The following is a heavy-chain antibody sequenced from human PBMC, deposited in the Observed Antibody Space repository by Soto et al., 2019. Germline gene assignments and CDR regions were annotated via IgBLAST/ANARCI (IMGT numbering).Heavy chain of an antibody. CDR3: PRVPGKSPSYQFHATDI. CDR2: IIPIFGTA. D-gene: IGHD2-2*01. J-gene: IGHJ3*02. V-gene: IGHV1-69*12. Sequence: QVQLVQSGAEVKKPGSSVKVSCKASGGTFSSYAISWVRQAPGQGLEWMGGIIPIFGTANYAQKFQGRVTITANESTSTAYMERSSQRSDDTAVSYCPRVPGKSPSYQFHATDIWRQATMLTLSS. CDR1: GGTFSSYA.